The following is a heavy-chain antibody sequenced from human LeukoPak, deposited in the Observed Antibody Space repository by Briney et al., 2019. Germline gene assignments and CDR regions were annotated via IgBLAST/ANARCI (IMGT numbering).Heavy chain of an antibody. V-gene: IGHV1-18*01. CDR1: GGTFSSYG. J-gene: IGHJ4*02. CDR2: ISVYNGHT. Sequence: ASVKVSCKASGGTFSSYGISWVRQAPGQGLEWMGWISVYNGHTYYAQRLQDRVIMTTDTSTNTAYMELRSLRSDDTAVYYCARHWFGELLYPSKYYFDYWGQGTLVTVSS. CDR3: ARHWFGELLYPSKYYFDY. D-gene: IGHD3-10*01.